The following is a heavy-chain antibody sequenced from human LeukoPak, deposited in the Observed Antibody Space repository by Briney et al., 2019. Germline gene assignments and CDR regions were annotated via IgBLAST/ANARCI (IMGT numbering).Heavy chain of an antibody. CDR1: GGSITSGDYY. J-gene: IGHJ3*02. Sequence: SETLSLTCTVSGGSITSGDYYWSWLRQPPGKGLEWIGYIYYSGSTYYNPSLKSRVTISLDTSKNQFSLKLSSVTAADTAVYYCARDTAGWGFDAFDIWGQGTMVTVSS. V-gene: IGHV4-30-4*01. D-gene: IGHD7-27*01. CDR2: IYYSGST. CDR3: ARDTAGWGFDAFDI.